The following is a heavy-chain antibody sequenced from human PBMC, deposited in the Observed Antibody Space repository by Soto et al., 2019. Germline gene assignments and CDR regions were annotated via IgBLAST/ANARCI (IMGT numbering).Heavy chain of an antibody. Sequence: QVQLVQSGAEVKKPGASVKVSCKASGYTFTSYDINWVRQATGQGLEWMGWMNPNSGNTGYAQKVQGRVTMTRNTSIIKAYVKLSSLRSEDTAVYYWARGQSSAYYDFWSGYCEGCNAFDIWGQGTMVTVSS. J-gene: IGHJ3*02. CDR2: MNPNSGNT. V-gene: IGHV1-8*01. CDR3: ARGQSSAYYDFWSGYCEGCNAFDI. D-gene: IGHD3-3*01. CDR1: GYTFTSYD.